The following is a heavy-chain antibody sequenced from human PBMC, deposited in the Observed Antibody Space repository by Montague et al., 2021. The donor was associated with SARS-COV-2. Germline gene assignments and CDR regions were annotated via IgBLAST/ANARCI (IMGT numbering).Heavy chain of an antibody. Sequence: SETLSLTCAVYDGSFSDYSWTWIRQPPGKGLEWIGEINHRGSTNYNPSLKSRVTISVDTSKNQFSLKMTSVTAADTAVYYCARVLGGYYGMDIWGQGTTVTVSS. CDR3: ARVLGGYYGMDI. CDR2: INHRGST. D-gene: IGHD2/OR15-2a*01. CDR1: DGSFSDYS. J-gene: IGHJ6*02. V-gene: IGHV4-34*01.